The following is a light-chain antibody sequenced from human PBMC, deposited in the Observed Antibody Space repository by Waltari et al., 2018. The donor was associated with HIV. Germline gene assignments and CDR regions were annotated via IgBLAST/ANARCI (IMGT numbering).Light chain of an antibody. CDR3: AAWDDSLNGVL. J-gene: IGLJ2*01. CDR1: SSHIGSNT. V-gene: IGLV1-44*01. Sequence: QSVLTQPPSASGTPGPRVTISCSGSSSHIGSNTVNWYQQLPGTAPKLLIYSNNQRPSGVPDRFSGSKSGTSASLAISGLQSEDEADYYCAAWDDSLNGVLFGGGTKLTVL. CDR2: SNN.